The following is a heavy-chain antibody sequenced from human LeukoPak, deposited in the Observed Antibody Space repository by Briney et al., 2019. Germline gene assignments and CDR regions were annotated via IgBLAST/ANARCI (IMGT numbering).Heavy chain of an antibody. J-gene: IGHJ4*02. CDR2: IYSGGRT. V-gene: IGHV3-53*01. Sequence: GGSLRLSCAASGFTVSSNYMSWVRQAPGKGLEWVSVIYSGGRTHYADSVKGRFTISRDNSKNTLYLQMNSLRAEDTAVYYCVRDGDYYKGEYWGQGTLVTVSS. CDR3: VRDGDYYKGEY. CDR1: GFTVSSNY. D-gene: IGHD3-10*01.